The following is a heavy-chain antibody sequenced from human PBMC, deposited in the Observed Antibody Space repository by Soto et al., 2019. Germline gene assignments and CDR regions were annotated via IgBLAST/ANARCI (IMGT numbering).Heavy chain of an antibody. D-gene: IGHD3-3*01. CDR2: ISYDGSNK. J-gene: IGHJ3*02. CDR1: GFTFSSYG. Sequence: GGSLRLSCAASGFTFSSYGMHWVRQAPGKGLEWVAVISYDGSNKYYADSVKGRFTISRDNSKNTLYLQMNSLRAEDTAVYYCAKDAAYYDFWSGYYTPDAFDIRGQGTMVTVSS. CDR3: AKDAAYYDFWSGYYTPDAFDI. V-gene: IGHV3-30*18.